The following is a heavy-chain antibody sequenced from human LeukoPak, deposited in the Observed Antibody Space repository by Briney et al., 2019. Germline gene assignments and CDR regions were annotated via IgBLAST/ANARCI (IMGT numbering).Heavy chain of an antibody. CDR2: ISGSGGST. Sequence: GGSLRLSCAASGFTFSSYAMSWVRQAPGKGLEWVSAISGSGGSTYYADSVKGRFTISRDNAKNSLYLQMNSLRAEDTAVYYCARVTTWSYAVGTDYWGQGTLVTVSS. D-gene: IGHD2-2*01. CDR3: ARVTTWSYAVGTDY. CDR1: GFTFSSYA. V-gene: IGHV3-23*01. J-gene: IGHJ4*02.